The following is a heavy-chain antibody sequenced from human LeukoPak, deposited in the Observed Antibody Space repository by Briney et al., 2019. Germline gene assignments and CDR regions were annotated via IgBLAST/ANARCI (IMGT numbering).Heavy chain of an antibody. CDR1: GYTFTGYY. CDR3: ARDRDNYDFWSGSGLGY. J-gene: IGHJ4*02. Sequence: ASVKVSCKASGYTFTGYYMHWVRQAPGQGLEWMGWINPNSGGTNYAQKFQGRVTMTRDTSISTAYMELSRLRSDDTAVYYCARDRDNYDFWSGSGLGYWGQGTLVTVSS. V-gene: IGHV1-2*02. CDR2: INPNSGGT. D-gene: IGHD3-3*01.